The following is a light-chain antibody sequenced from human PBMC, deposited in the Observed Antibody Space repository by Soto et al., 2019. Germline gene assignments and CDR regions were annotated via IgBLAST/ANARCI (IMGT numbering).Light chain of an antibody. J-gene: IGLJ1*01. Sequence: QCVLPQPVSVSGSAGQSISISCTGTSSDVGSYNLVSWYQQHPGKAPKLMIYEVSKRPSGVSNRFSGSKSGNTASLTISGLQAEDEADYYCCSYAGSSTFRVFGTGTKVTVL. CDR1: SSDVGSYNL. CDR3: CSYAGSSTFRV. V-gene: IGLV2-23*02. CDR2: EVS.